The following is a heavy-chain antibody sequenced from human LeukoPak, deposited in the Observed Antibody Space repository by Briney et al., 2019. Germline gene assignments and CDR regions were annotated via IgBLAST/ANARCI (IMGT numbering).Heavy chain of an antibody. V-gene: IGHV4-4*07. D-gene: IGHD1-7*01. CDR2: IYTSGST. Sequence: PSETLSPTCTVSGGSISSYYWSWIRQPAGKGLEWIGRIYTSGSTNYNPSLKSRVTMSVDTSKNQFSLNLSSVTAADTAVYYCARTVGAPRNYAPLYYWGQGTLVTVSS. CDR1: GGSISSYY. CDR3: ARTVGAPRNYAPLYY. J-gene: IGHJ4*02.